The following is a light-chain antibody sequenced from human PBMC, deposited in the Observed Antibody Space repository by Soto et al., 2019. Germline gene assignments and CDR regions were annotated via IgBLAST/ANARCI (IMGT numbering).Light chain of an antibody. CDR2: AAS. Sequence: DIQMTQSPSSLSASVGDRVTITCRSSPSIRSYLNWYQQKPGKDPKLLIYAASSLQSGVPSRFSGSGSGTDLTLTISSLQPADFATYYCQQNYSTTRYTFGQGTKLEIK. J-gene: IGKJ2*01. CDR1: PSIRSY. V-gene: IGKV1-39*01. CDR3: QQNYSTTRYT.